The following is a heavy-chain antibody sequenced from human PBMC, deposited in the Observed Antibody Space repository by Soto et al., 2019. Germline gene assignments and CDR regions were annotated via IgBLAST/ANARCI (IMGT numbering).Heavy chain of an antibody. J-gene: IGHJ3*02. CDR3: ARPNLGYCSGGSCNDAFDI. Sequence: SETLSLTCTVSGGSISSSSYYWGWIRQPPGKGLEWIGSIYYSGSTYYNPSLKSRVSISVDTSKNQFSLKLSSVTAADTAMYYCARPNLGYCSGGSCNDAFDIWGQGTMVTVSS. V-gene: IGHV4-39*01. CDR1: GGSISSSSYY. CDR2: IYYSGST. D-gene: IGHD2-15*01.